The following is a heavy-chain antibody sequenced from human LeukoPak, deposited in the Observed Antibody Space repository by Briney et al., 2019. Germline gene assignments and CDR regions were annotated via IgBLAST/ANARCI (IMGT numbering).Heavy chain of an antibody. Sequence: SETLSLTCSVSGGSISSGSYYWGWIRQPPGKGLEWFGEINHSGSTNYNPSLKSRVTISVDTSKNQFSLKLSSVTAADTAVYYCARSLPYGSGSYYRRNWFDPWGQGTLVTVSS. D-gene: IGHD3-10*01. J-gene: IGHJ5*02. CDR1: GGSISSGSYY. CDR3: ARSLPYGSGSYYRRNWFDP. V-gene: IGHV4-39*07. CDR2: INHSGST.